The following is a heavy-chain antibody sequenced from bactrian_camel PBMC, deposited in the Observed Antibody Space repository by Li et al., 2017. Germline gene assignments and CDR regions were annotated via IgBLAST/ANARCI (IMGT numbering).Heavy chain of an antibody. CDR2: INSGGGST. V-gene: IGHV3S40*01. D-gene: IGHD6*01. Sequence: VQLVESGGGLVQPGGSLRISCVASGFNFSTAYMFWVRQAPEKGLEWVSGINSGGGSTWYADSVKGRFTISQDNAKNTVYLQMNSLKPEDTAMYYCAVGPLFQRCGALRPADFAFWGQGTQVTVS. J-gene: IGHJ6*01. CDR1: GFNFSTAY. CDR3: AVGPLFQRCGALRPADFAF.